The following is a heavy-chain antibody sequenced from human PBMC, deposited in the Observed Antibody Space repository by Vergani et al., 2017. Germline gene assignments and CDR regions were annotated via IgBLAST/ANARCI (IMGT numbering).Heavy chain of an antibody. CDR2: INAGNGNT. J-gene: IGHJ4*02. Sequence: QVQLVESGGGVVQPGRSLRLSCAASGFTFSSYAMHWVRQAPGQRLEWMGWINAGNGNTKYSQKFQGRVTITRDTSASTAYMELSSLRSEDTAVYYCARAEVGELALGYWGQGTLVTVSS. V-gene: IGHV1-3*01. D-gene: IGHD3-10*01. CDR3: ARAEVGELALGY. CDR1: GFTFSSYA.